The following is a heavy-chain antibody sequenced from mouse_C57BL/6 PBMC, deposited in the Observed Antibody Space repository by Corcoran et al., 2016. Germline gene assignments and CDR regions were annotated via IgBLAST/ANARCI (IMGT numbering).Heavy chain of an antibody. V-gene: IGHV14-2*01. CDR1: GFNIKEYY. J-gene: IGHJ4*01. Sequence: EVQLQQSGAELVKPGASVKLSCTASGFNIKEYYMHWVKQRTEQGLEWIGRIDPEDGETKYATKFQGKATITADTSSNTAYLQLSSLTSEDTAVYYCARSFDGYPHYYAMDYWGQGTSVTVSS. CDR2: IDPEDGET. D-gene: IGHD2-3*01. CDR3: ARSFDGYPHYYAMDY.